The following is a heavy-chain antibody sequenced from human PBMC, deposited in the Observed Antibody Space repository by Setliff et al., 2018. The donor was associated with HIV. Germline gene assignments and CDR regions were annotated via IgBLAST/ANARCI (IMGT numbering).Heavy chain of an antibody. Sequence: GASVKVSCKASGYTFTSYYMHWVRQAPGQGLEWMGIINPSGGSTNYAQKFQGRVTITADGSTSTAYMELSSLRFEDTATYYCARDQATGYEKVWFSWIDPWGQGTLVTVS. V-gene: IGHV1-46*01. J-gene: IGHJ5*02. D-gene: IGHD5-12*01. CDR3: ARDQATGYEKVWFSWIDP. CDR1: GYTFTSYY. CDR2: INPSGGST.